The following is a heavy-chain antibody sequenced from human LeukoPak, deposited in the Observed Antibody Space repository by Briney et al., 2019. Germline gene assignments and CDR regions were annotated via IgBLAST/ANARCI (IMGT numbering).Heavy chain of an antibody. CDR3: AGVSYSSGWYDGIDACVI. D-gene: IGHD6-19*01. J-gene: IGHJ3*02. CDR2: INPNSGGT. CDR1: GYTFTGYY. V-gene: IGHV1-2*02. Sequence: ASVKVSCKASGYTFTGYYMNWVRQAPGQGLEWMGWINPNSGGTNYAQKFQVRVTMTRDTSISTAYMELSRLRFDATAVYYCAGVSYSSGWYDGIDACVIWAQETIVTVSS.